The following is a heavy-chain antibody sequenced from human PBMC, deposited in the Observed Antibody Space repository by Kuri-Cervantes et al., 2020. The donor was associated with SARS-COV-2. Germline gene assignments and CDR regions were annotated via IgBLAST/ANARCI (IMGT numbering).Heavy chain of an antibody. CDR3: ASDRTITMIVVDWFDP. V-gene: IGHV3-30*03. Sequence: GGSLRLSCAASGFTFSSYGMHWVRQAPGKGLEWVAVISYDGSNKYYADSVKGRFTISRDNSKNTLYLQMNSLRAEDTAVYYCASDRTITMIVVDWFDPWGQGTLVTVSS. CDR2: ISYDGSNK. J-gene: IGHJ5*02. CDR1: GFTFSSYG. D-gene: IGHD3-22*01.